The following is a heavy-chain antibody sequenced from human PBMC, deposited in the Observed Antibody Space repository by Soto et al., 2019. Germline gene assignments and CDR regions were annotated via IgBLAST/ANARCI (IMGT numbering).Heavy chain of an antibody. CDR3: AKEYYYDSSGYPPPGSPHY. V-gene: IGHV3-30*18. CDR2: ISYDGSNK. Sequence: GGSLRLCCAASGFTFSSYGMHWVRQAPGKGLEWVAVISYDGSNKYYADSVKGRFTISRDNSKNTLYPQMNSLRAEDTAVYYCAKEYYYDSSGYPPPGSPHYWGQGTLVTVSS. J-gene: IGHJ4*02. CDR1: GFTFSSYG. D-gene: IGHD3-22*01.